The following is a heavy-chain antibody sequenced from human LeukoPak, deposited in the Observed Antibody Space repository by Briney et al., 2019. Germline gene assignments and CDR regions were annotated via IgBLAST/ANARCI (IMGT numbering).Heavy chain of an antibody. Sequence: GGSLRLSCAASGFTFSSYGMPWVRQAPGKGLEWVAVIWYDGSNKYYADSVKGRFTISRDNSKNTLYLQMNSLRAEDTAVYYCARHYYDSSGYYYHDYWGQGTLVTVSS. J-gene: IGHJ4*02. CDR2: IWYDGSNK. V-gene: IGHV3-33*01. CDR3: ARHYYDSSGYYYHDY. D-gene: IGHD3-22*01. CDR1: GFTFSSYG.